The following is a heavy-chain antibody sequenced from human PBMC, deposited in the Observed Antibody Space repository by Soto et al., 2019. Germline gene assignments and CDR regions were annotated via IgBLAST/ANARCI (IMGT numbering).Heavy chain of an antibody. J-gene: IGHJ4*02. CDR1: GGSITSRNYY. D-gene: IGHD1-26*01. Sequence: SETLSLTCTVSGGSITSRNYYWGWIRQPPGKGLEWIGSIYYSGSTYYNPSLKSRVTISVDTSKNQFSLKLSSVTAADTAVHYCARHRPLEVGANYFDYWGQGTVVTVSS. CDR2: IYYSGST. V-gene: IGHV4-39*01. CDR3: ARHRPLEVGANYFDY.